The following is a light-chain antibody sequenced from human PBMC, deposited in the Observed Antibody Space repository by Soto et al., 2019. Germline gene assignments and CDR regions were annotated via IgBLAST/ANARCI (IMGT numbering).Light chain of an antibody. Sequence: QSVLTQPASVSGSPGQSITISCTGSSSDIGRYNYVSWYQQLPGKAPKLIIYEVSNRPSGVSDRFSGSKSGNTASLSISGLQTEDEADYYCSSYTRATTWVFGGGTKLTVL. V-gene: IGLV2-14*03. CDR3: SSYTRATTWV. CDR1: SSDIGRYNY. J-gene: IGLJ3*02. CDR2: EVS.